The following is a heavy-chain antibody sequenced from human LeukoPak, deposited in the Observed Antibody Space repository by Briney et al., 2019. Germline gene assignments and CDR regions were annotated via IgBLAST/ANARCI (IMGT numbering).Heavy chain of an antibody. CDR3: AKGSYYDNSGYYYFDY. Sequence: PGGSLRLSCAASGFTFSSYAMSWVRQAPGKGLEWVPGISGSGGSTYYADSVKGRFTISRDNSKNTLFLQMNSLRAEDTALYYCAKGSYYDNSGYYYFDYWGQGTLVTVSS. CDR1: GFTFSSYA. D-gene: IGHD3-22*01. CDR2: ISGSGGST. V-gene: IGHV3-23*01. J-gene: IGHJ4*02.